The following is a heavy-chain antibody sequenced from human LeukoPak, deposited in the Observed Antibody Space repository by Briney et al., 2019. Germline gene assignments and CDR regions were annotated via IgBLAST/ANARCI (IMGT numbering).Heavy chain of an antibody. D-gene: IGHD1-26*01. CDR2: IYYSGST. CDR3: ARGQYSGSCFDN. V-gene: IGHV4-59*01. CDR1: GGSISNYL. Sequence: SETLSLTCTVSGGSISNYLWSWVRQPPGKGLEWIGYIYYSGSTNYNPSLKSRVTILVDTSKNQFSLKVSSVTAADTAVYYCARGQYSGSCFDNWGQGSLVTVSS. J-gene: IGHJ4*02.